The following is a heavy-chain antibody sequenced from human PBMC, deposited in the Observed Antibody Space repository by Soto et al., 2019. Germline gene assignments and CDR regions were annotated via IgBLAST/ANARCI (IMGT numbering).Heavy chain of an antibody. J-gene: IGHJ6*02. D-gene: IGHD1-26*01. CDR3: ARFQRGSFGRWRYYYGMDV. CDR1: GGTFSSYA. CDR2: IIPIFGTA. V-gene: IGHV1-69*13. Sequence: SVKVSCKASGGTFSSYAISWVRQAPGQGLEWMGGIIPIFGTANYAQKFQGRVTITADESTSTAYMELSSLRSEDTAVYYCARFQRGSFGRWRYYYGMDVWGQGTTVTVSS.